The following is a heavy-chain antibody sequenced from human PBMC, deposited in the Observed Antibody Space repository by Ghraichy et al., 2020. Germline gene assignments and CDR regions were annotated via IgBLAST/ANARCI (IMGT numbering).Heavy chain of an antibody. CDR3: ARGRYMVEGSEGMDV. CDR1: GGSFSGYY. D-gene: IGHD2-15*01. V-gene: IGHV4-34*01. CDR2: VNHSGRT. J-gene: IGHJ6*02. Sequence: SETLSLTCAVYGGSFSGYYWSWIRQPPGKGLEWIGEVNHSGRTNYNPSLKSRVTNSVDTSKNQFSLKLSSVTAADTAVYYCARGRYMVEGSEGMDVWGQGTTVTVSS.